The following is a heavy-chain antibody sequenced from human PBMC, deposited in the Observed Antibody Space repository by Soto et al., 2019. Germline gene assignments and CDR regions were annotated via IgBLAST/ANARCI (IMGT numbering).Heavy chain of an antibody. CDR1: GYTFTSYY. V-gene: IGHV1-46*01. D-gene: IGHD5-12*01. CDR3: ARDAQIGHGYSAYQTY. J-gene: IGHJ4*02. CDR2: INPSGAST. Sequence: ASVKVSCKASGYTFTSYYIHWVRQAPGQGLEWVGLINPSGASTTYAQKFQGRVTMTRDTSTSTVYMELNSLRSEDTAVYFCARDAQIGHGYSAYQTYWGQGTLVTVS.